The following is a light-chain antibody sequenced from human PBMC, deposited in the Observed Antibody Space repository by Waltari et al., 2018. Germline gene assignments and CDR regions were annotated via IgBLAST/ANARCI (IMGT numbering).Light chain of an antibody. J-gene: IGLJ3*02. CDR3: QSFDTSLSHGVV. CDR2: GNN. V-gene: IGLV1-40*02. Sequence: QSILTQPPSVSGAPGPRVTIPCTGSSSNIGAGPDVHWYQEFPGTGPKLLLYGNNHRPSGVPDRFSGSKSGTSASLTITGLQAEDEADYYCQSFDTSLSHGVVLGGGTKVTVL. CDR1: SSNIGAGPD.